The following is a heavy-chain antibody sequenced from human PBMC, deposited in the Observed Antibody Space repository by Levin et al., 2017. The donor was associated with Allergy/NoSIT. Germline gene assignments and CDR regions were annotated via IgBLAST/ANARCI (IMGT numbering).Heavy chain of an antibody. CDR2: IFSSDAYI. CDR1: GFTFRNYN. V-gene: IGHV3-21*06. D-gene: IGHD2-15*01. J-gene: IGHJ4*02. Sequence: GGSLRLSCVASGFTFRNYNMNWVRQAPGKGLEWVSSIFSSDAYIHYADSVKGRFTISRDDAESSVYLQMDSLRVEDPAVYYCARDQVRLPCWGVSCTDLDFWCRGYLITVS. CDR3: ARDQVRLPCWGVSCTDLDF.